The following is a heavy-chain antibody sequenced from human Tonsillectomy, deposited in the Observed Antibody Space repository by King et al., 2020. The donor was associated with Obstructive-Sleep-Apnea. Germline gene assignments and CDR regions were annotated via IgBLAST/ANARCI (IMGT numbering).Heavy chain of an antibody. CDR2: INHSGST. V-gene: IGHV4-34*01. D-gene: IGHD3-16*02. CDR3: ATGVWGSYRYEGFAFDI. J-gene: IGHJ3*02. CDR1: GGSFSGYY. Sequence: VQLQQLGAGLLKPSETLSLTCAVYGGSFSGYYWSWIRQPPGKGPEWIGEINHSGSTNYNPSLKSRVTISVDTSKNQFSLKLSSVTAADTAVYYCATGVWGSYRYEGFAFDIWGQGTMVTVSS.